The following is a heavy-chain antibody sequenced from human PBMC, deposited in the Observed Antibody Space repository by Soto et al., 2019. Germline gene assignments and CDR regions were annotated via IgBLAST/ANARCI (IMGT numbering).Heavy chain of an antibody. Sequence: SETLSLTCTVSGGSISSSSYYWGWIRQPPVKGLEWIGSIYYSGSTYYNPSLKSRVTISVDTSKNQFSLKLSSVTAADTAVYYCARLGAFYSSSWNYYYYGMDVWGQGTTVT. V-gene: IGHV4-39*01. CDR2: IYYSGST. D-gene: IGHD6-13*01. CDR1: GGSISSSSYY. CDR3: ARLGAFYSSSWNYYYYGMDV. J-gene: IGHJ6*02.